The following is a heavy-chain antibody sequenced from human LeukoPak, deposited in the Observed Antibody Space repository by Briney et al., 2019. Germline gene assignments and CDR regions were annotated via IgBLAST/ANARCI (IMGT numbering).Heavy chain of an antibody. CDR3: AKYVGANRMFDY. CDR2: MNPNSGNT. CDR1: GYTFTSYD. Sequence: GASVKVSCKASGYTFTSYDINWVRQATGQGLEWMGWMNPNSGNTGYAQKFQGRVTMTRNTSISTAYMELSSLRSEDTAVYYCAKYVGANRMFDYWGQGTLVTVSS. D-gene: IGHD1-26*01. V-gene: IGHV1-8*01. J-gene: IGHJ4*02.